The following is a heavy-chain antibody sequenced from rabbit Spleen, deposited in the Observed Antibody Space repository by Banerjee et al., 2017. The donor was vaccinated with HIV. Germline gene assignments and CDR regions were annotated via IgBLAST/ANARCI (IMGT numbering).Heavy chain of an antibody. CDR3: ARDDGTSFSTYGMDL. D-gene: IGHD8-1*01. Sequence: QQLVESGGGLVKPGASLTLTCKASGFSFSSGYYMSWVRQAPGKGLEWIGCIYTGNGKTYYAGWAKGRFTISKASSTTVTLQMTSLTAADTATYFCARDDGTSFSTYGMDLWGPGTLVTVS. CDR2: IYTGNGKT. J-gene: IGHJ6*01. CDR1: GFSFSSGYY. V-gene: IGHV1S40*01.